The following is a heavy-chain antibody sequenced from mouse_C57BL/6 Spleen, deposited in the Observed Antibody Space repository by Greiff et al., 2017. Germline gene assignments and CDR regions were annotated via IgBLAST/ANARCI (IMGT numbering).Heavy chain of an antibody. CDR3: ARAGPDV. CDR2: IYPGDGDT. Sequence: VKLMESGPELVKPGASVKISCKASGYAFSSSWMNWVKQRPGKGLEWIGRIYPGDGDTNYNGKFKGKATLTADKSSSTAYMQLSSLTSEDSAVYFCARAGPDVWGTGTTVTVSS. V-gene: IGHV1-82*01. CDR1: GYAFSSSW. J-gene: IGHJ1*03.